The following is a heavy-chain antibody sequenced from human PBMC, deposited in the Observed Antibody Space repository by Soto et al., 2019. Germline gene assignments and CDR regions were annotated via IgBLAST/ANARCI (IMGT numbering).Heavy chain of an antibody. CDR3: ARGRSSTSPYPIGY. Sequence: QVQLQESGPGLVKPSQTLSLTCTVSGGSISSGGYYWSWIRQHPGKGLEWIGYIYYSGSTYYNPSPKSRVTISVDTSKNLFSLKLSSVTAADTAVYYCARGRSSTSPYPIGYWGQGTLVTVSS. V-gene: IGHV4-31*03. J-gene: IGHJ4*02. CDR2: IYYSGST. CDR1: GGSISSGGYY. D-gene: IGHD2-2*01.